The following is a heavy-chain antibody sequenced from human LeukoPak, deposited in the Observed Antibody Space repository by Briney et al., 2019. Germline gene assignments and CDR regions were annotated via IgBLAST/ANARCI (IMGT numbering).Heavy chain of an antibody. Sequence: SETLSLTCGVYDGSFIGDYWSWIRQSPGMGLGWIGQVYRSGSANYNPSLRSRVTISIDTSKKQFSQKLNSVTATDTAVYYCARHGGFYFDSWGQGTLVTVSS. CDR3: ARHGGFYFDS. CDR1: DGSFIGDY. V-gene: IGHV4-34*01. D-gene: IGHD3-16*01. J-gene: IGHJ4*02. CDR2: VYRSGSA.